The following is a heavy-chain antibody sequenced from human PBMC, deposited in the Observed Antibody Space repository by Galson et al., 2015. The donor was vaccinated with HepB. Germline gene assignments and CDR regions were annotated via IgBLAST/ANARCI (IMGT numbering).Heavy chain of an antibody. CDR2: ISNNGGSP. J-gene: IGHJ4*02. V-gene: IGHV3-64*01. D-gene: IGHD6-19*01. CDR3: AKERDSSGCTDY. CDR1: GFTFSSFA. Sequence: SLRLSCAASGFTFSSFAMHWVRQAPGRGLEYVSTISNNGGSPYYANSVKGRFTISRDNSKNTLYLQMGSLRAEDMAVYFCAKERDSSGCTDYWGQGALVTVSS.